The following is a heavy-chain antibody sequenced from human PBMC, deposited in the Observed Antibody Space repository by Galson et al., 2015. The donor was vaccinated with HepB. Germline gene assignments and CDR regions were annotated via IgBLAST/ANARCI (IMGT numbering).Heavy chain of an antibody. V-gene: IGHV1-2*02. CDR3: ARAKATMIVVVILDS. CDR2: INPNSGGT. Sequence: SVKVSCKASGYTFTGYYMHWVRQAPGQGLEWMGWINPNSGGTNYAQKFQGRVTMTRDTSISTAYMELSRLRSDDTAVYYCARAKATMIVVVILDSWGQGTLVTVSS. J-gene: IGHJ4*02. D-gene: IGHD3-22*01. CDR1: GYTFTGYY.